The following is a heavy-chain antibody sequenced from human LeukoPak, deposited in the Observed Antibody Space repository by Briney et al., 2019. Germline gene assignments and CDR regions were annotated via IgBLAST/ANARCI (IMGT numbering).Heavy chain of an antibody. J-gene: IGHJ5*02. V-gene: IGHV3-66*01. Sequence: PGGSLRLSCVVSGLTVSNNYMSWVRQAPGKGLEWVSVVYSDGTTRNADSVKGRFTISRDNSKNTVYLQMDSLRAEDTAVYYCARDTDAWGQGTLVTVSS. CDR1: GLTVSNNY. CDR3: ARDTDA. CDR2: VYSDGTT.